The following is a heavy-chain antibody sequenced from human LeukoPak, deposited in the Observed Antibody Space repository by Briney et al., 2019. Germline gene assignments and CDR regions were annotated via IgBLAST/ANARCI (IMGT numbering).Heavy chain of an antibody. CDR1: GFTFSTYG. CDR2: IRHDGSNN. V-gene: IGHV3-30*02. Sequence: GGSLRLSCAASGFTFSTYGMHWVRQAPGKGLEWVTFIRHDGSNNYYAQSVKGRFTISRDNSKNTLYLQMSSLRAEDTAVYYCAKDVGNDLTGYYNWFDPWGQGTLVTVSS. J-gene: IGHJ5*02. CDR3: AKDVGNDLTGYYNWFDP. D-gene: IGHD3-9*01.